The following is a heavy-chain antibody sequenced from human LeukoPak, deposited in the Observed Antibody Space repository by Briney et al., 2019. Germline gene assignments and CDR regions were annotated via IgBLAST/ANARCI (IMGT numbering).Heavy chain of an antibody. Sequence: ASVKVSCKASGGTFSSYAISWVRQAPGQGLEWMGRIILILGIANYAQKFQGRVTITADKSTSTAYMELSSLRSEDTAVYYCARGALYDYVWGSSYGPWGQGTLVTVSS. D-gene: IGHD3-16*01. CDR1: GGTFSSYA. CDR3: ARGALYDYVWGSSYGP. V-gene: IGHV1-69*04. J-gene: IGHJ5*02. CDR2: IILILGIA.